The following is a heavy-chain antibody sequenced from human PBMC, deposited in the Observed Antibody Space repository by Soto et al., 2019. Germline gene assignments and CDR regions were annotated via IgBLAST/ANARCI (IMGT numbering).Heavy chain of an antibody. CDR1: GGSISSYY. CDR2: IYYSGST. CDR3: ARGSDGYYYYYMDV. Sequence: PSETLSLTCTVSGGSISSYYWSWIQQPPGKGLEWIGYIYYSGSTNYNPSLKSRVTISVDTSKNQFSLKLSSVTAADTAVYYCARGSDGYYYYYMDVWGKGTTVTVSS. J-gene: IGHJ6*03. V-gene: IGHV4-59*01. D-gene: IGHD3-10*01.